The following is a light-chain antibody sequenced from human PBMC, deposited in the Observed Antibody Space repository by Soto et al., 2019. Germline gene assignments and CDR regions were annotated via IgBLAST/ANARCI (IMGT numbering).Light chain of an antibody. CDR1: QSISSN. CDR2: GAA. V-gene: IGKV3-15*01. Sequence: EIVITQSPATLSVSPGERATLSCRANQSISSNLAWYQQKPGQAPRLLIYGAATRATGIPARFSGSGSGTDFTLTISGLQSEDFAVYYCQMYNNWLATFGGGTKV. CDR3: QMYNNWLAT. J-gene: IGKJ4*01.